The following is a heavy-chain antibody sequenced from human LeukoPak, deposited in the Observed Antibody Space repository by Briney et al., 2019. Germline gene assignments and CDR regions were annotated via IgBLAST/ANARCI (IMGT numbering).Heavy chain of an antibody. J-gene: IGHJ5*02. CDR2: IYSGGST. D-gene: IGHD5-12*01. CDR3: ARQHRSGYDFGWFDP. Sequence: GGSLRLSCAASGFTFSSYSMNWVRQAPGKGLEWVSVIYSGGSTYYADSVKGRFTISRDNSKNTLYLQMNSLRAEDTAVYYCARQHRSGYDFGWFDPWGQGTLVTVSS. CDR1: GFTFSSYS. V-gene: IGHV3-66*04.